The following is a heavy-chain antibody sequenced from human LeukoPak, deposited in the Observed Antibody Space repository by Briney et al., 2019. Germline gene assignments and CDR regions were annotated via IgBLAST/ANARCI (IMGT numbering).Heavy chain of an antibody. CDR2: INPNSGCT. D-gene: IGHD3-3*01. Sequence: GASVKVSCKASGYTFTGYYMHWVRQAPGQGLEWMGWINPNSGCTNYAQKFQGRVTMTRDTSISTAYMELSGLRSDDTAVYYCARDGAYYDFWSGYRSLRKNWFDPWGQGTLVTVSS. V-gene: IGHV1-2*02. CDR1: GYTFTGYY. J-gene: IGHJ5*02. CDR3: ARDGAYYDFWSGYRSLRKNWFDP.